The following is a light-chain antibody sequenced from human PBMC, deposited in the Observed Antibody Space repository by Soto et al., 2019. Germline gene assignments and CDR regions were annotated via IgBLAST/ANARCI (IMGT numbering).Light chain of an antibody. CDR1: QSINIW. CDR3: QQYNDFPPT. CDR2: GTS. V-gene: IGKV1D-16*01. J-gene: IGKJ4*01. Sequence: DVQLTQSPSSLSAAVGDRVSITCRASQSINIWLAWYQLKPGKAPKSLIYGTSTLQNEVPSRFSGSGSGTDFPLTINNLQPEDFATYYCQQYNDFPPTFGGGTKVEI.